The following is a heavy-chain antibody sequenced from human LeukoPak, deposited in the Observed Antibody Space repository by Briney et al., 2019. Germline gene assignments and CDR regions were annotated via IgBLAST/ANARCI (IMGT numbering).Heavy chain of an antibody. V-gene: IGHV1-69*04. CDR2: IIPILGIA. CDR3: ARDSRHWSVDY. CDR1: GGTFSSYA. Sequence: SVKVSCKASGGTFSSYAISWVRQAPGQGLEWMGRIIPILGIANYAQKFQGRVTITADKSTSTAYMELSSLSSEDTALYYCARDSRHWSVDYWGQGTLVTVSS. D-gene: IGHD2-2*01. J-gene: IGHJ4*02.